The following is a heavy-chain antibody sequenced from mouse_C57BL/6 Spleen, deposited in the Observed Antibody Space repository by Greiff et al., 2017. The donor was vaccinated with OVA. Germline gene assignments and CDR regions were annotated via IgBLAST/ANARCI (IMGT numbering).Heavy chain of an antibody. CDR3: ARGDRVGWFAY. Sequence: QVQLQQPGTELVKPGASVKLSCTASGYTFTSYWMHWVKQRPGQGLEWIGNINPSNGGTHYNEKSKDKATLTVDKSSSTAYMQLGSLTSEDSAVYYGARGDRVGWFAYWGQGTLVTVSA. V-gene: IGHV1-53*01. CDR2: INPSNGGT. J-gene: IGHJ3*01. CDR1: GYTFTSYW.